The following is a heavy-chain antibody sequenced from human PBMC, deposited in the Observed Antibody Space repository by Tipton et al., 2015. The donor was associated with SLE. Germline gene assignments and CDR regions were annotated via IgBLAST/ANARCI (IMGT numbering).Heavy chain of an antibody. CDR1: GDSIISNNY. CDR3: AVRRVGATSVGKSPFDH. J-gene: IGHJ4*02. Sequence: TLSLTCAVPGDSIISNNYWSWVRQPPGKGPEWIGEMWHIGTTNYNPSLSGRVTISIDKSKNQFSLKVYSVTAADTAVYYCAVRRVGATSVGKSPFDHWGQGTLVTVSS. V-gene: IGHV4-4*02. CDR2: MWHIGTT. D-gene: IGHD1-26*01.